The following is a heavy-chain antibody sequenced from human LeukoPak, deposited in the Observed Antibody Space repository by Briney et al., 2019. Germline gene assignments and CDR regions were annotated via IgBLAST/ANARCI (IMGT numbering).Heavy chain of an antibody. Sequence: GESLQISCKGSGYSFTNYWIGWVRQMPGKGLKGMGIIYPGDSDARYSPSFQGQVTISADKSISTAYLQWSSLKASDTAMYYCARRRDLYSGSYYPFDYWGQGTLVTVSS. V-gene: IGHV5-51*01. CDR2: IYPGDSDA. CDR3: ARRRDLYSGSYYPFDY. CDR1: GYSFTNYW. D-gene: IGHD1-26*01. J-gene: IGHJ4*02.